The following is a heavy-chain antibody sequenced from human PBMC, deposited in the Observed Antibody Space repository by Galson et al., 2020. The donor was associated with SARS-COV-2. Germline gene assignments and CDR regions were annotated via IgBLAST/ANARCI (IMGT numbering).Heavy chain of an antibody. CDR1: GGSISSHY. V-gene: IGHV4-4*07. CDR2: IYTSGSN. CDR3: ARESDYYDFWSGYYDGMDV. D-gene: IGHD3-3*01. Sequence: SETLSLTCTASGGSISSHYWSWIRQPAGKGLEWIGRIYTSGSNNYNPSPKSRVTMSVDTSKNQFSLKLSSVTAADTAVYYCARESDYYDFWSGYYDGMDVWGQGTTVTVSS. J-gene: IGHJ6*02.